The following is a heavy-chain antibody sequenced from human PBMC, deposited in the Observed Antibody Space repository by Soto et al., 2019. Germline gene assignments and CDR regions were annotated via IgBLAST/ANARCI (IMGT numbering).Heavy chain of an antibody. D-gene: IGHD1-1*01. CDR2: VHISGHS. V-gene: IGHV4-4*02. Sequence: ASETLSLTCTLPGGSVRAPDWWNWVRQSPDKGLEWIAEVHISGHSNYNPSLRSRVSVSIDSSKNQFYLNLNSVTAADTAIYYCARVRQGCSANNCYFDPWGQGTQVTVSS. J-gene: IGHJ5*01. CDR3: ARVRQGCSANNCYFDP. CDR1: GGSVRAPDW.